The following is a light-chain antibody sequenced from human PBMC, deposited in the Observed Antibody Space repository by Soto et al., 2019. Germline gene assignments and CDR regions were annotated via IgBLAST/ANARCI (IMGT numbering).Light chain of an antibody. CDR1: QSVLYRSNNKNY. V-gene: IGKV4-1*01. J-gene: IGKJ4*01. CDR2: WAS. Sequence: DIVMTQSPDSLAVSLGERATINCKSSQSVLYRSNNKNYLAWYQQKPGQPPKLLIYWASTRESGVPDRFSGSGSGTDLTLTISSLQAEDVAVYYCQQYYSTPHSFGGGTKVDIK. CDR3: QQYYSTPHS.